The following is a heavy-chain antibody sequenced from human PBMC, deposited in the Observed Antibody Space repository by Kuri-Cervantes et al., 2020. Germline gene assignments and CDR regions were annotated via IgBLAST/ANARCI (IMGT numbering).Heavy chain of an antibody. J-gene: IGHJ4*02. V-gene: IGHV4-39*07. CDR3: ARGPYGDYGECFDY. D-gene: IGHD4-17*01. CDR2: VYYSGST. Sequence: SETLSLTCTVSSGSISSSNYYWGWIRQPPGKGLEWIGSVYYSGSTNYNPSLKSRVTIAVDTSKNQFSLKLSSVTAADTAVYYCARGPYGDYGECFDYWGQGTLVTVSS. CDR1: SGSISSSNYY.